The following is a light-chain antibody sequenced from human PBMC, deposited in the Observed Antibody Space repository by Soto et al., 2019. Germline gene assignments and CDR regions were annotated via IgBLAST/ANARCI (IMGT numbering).Light chain of an antibody. Sequence: QSVLTQPASVSGSPVQSIAISCTGTSGDVGGYDYVPWYQQHPDKAPKLMIYEVTKRPSWVSNRFSGSKSGNTASLTISGLQPEDEADYYCSSHTSGSARVFGSGTKVTVL. V-gene: IGLV2-14*01. CDR3: SSHTSGSARV. J-gene: IGLJ1*01. CDR2: EVT. CDR1: SGDVGGYDY.